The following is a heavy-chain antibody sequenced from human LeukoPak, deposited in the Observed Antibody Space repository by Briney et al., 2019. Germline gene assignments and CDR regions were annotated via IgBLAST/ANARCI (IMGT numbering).Heavy chain of an antibody. CDR2: ISTSSSYT. J-gene: IGHJ6*03. V-gene: IGHV3-21*01. D-gene: IGHD2-8*01. Sequence: PGGSLRLSCAASGFTLSTYNMNWVRQAPGQGLEWVSSISTSSSYTYYADTVKGRVTISRDNAKNSLYLQMNSLRAEDTAVYYCARDVAIMVYAQDYYYMDVWGKGTTVTVSS. CDR3: ARDVAIMVYAQDYYYMDV. CDR1: GFTLSTYN.